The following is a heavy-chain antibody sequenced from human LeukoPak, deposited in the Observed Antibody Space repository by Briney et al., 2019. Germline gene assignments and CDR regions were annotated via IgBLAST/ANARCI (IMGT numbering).Heavy chain of an antibody. V-gene: IGHV1-2*02. Sequence: ASVKVSCKASGYTFTGYYMHWVRQAPGQGLEWMGWINPNRGGTNYAQKFQGRVTMTRDTSISTAYMELSRLRSDDTAVYYCARSYCGGDCYDYYYMDVWGKGTTVTVSS. CDR3: ARSYCGGDCYDYYYMDV. D-gene: IGHD2-21*01. CDR1: GYTFTGYY. J-gene: IGHJ6*03. CDR2: INPNRGGT.